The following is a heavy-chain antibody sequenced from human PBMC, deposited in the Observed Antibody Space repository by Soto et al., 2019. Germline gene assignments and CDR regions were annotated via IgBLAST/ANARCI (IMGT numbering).Heavy chain of an antibody. CDR3: ARGAARSPDLNYYYGMDV. CDR2: INPNSGGT. V-gene: IGHV1-2*02. J-gene: IGHJ6*02. Sequence: XSVKVSCKASGYTFTCYYMHWVRQAPGQGLEWMGWINPNSGGTNYAQKFQGRVTMTRDTSISTAYMELSRLRSDDTAVYYCARGAARSPDLNYYYGMDVWGQGTTVTVSS. D-gene: IGHD6-6*01. CDR1: GYTFTCYY.